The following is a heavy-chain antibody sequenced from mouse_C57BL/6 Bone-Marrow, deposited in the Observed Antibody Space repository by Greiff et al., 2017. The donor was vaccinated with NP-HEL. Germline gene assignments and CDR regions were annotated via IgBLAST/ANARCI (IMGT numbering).Heavy chain of an antibody. CDR3: ARNVYYDYLYYAMDY. CDR2: IDPSDSYT. D-gene: IGHD2-4*01. J-gene: IGHJ4*01. V-gene: IGHV1-50*01. Sequence: QVQLQQPGAELVKPGASVKLSCKASGYTFTSYWMQWVKQRPGQGLEWIGEIDPSDSYTNYNQKFKGKATLTVDTSSSTAYMQLSSLTSEDSAFYYCARNVYYDYLYYAMDYWGQGTSVTVSS. CDR1: GYTFTSYW.